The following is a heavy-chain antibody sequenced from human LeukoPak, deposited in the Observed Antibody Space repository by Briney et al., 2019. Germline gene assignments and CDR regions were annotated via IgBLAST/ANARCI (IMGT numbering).Heavy chain of an antibody. CDR3: ARQGYYDFWSGYPPGHGMDV. CDR1: GGSISSYY. CDR2: IYYSGST. V-gene: IGHV4-59*08. J-gene: IGHJ6*02. D-gene: IGHD3-3*01. Sequence: SETLSLTCTVSGGSISSYYWSWIRQPPGKGLEWIGYIYYSGSTNYNPSLKSRVTISVDTSKNQFSLKLSSVTAADTAVYYCARQGYYDFWSGYPPGHGMDVWGQGTTVTVSS.